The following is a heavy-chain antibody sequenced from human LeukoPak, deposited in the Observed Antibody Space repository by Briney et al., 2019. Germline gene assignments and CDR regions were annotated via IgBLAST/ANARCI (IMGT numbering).Heavy chain of an antibody. D-gene: IGHD5-12*01. CDR3: ARARWLRFGPTNLDAFDI. J-gene: IGHJ3*02. CDR2: IYYSGST. Sequence: SETLSLTCTVSGGSISSYYWSWIRQPPGKGLEWIGYIYYSGSTNYNPSLKSRVTISVDTSKNQFSLKLSSVTGADTAVYYCARARWLRFGPTNLDAFDIWGQGTVVTVSS. CDR1: GGSISSYY. V-gene: IGHV4-59*01.